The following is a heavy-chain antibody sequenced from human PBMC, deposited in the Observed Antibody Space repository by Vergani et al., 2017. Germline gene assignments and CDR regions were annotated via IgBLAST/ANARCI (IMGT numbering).Heavy chain of an antibody. D-gene: IGHD3-3*01. V-gene: IGHV4-61*10. CDR2: IYYSGST. J-gene: IGHJ6*03. CDR1: GGSVSSGSYY. CDR3: AGESSGSSNRYYYYYMDV. Sequence: QVQLQESGPGLVKPSETLSLTCTVSGGSVSSGSYYWSWIRPPAGKGLEWIGYIYYSGSTNYNPSLKSRVTISVDTSKNQFSLKLSFVTAAYTAVYYCAGESSGSSNRYYYYYMDVWGKGTTVTVSS.